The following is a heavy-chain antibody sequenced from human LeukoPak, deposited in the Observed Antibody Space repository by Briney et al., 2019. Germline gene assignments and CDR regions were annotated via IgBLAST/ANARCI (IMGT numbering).Heavy chain of an antibody. V-gene: IGHV4-59*12. J-gene: IGHJ4*02. CDR2: IYYSGST. CDR1: GGSIDSYY. CDR3: ASGLFPHY. Sequence: SETLSLTCTVSGGSIDSYYCSWIRQPPGKGLEWIGYIYYSGSTNYNPSLKSRVTISVDTSKNQFSLKLSSVTAADTAVYYCASGLFPHYWGQGTLVTVSS. D-gene: IGHD3-10*02.